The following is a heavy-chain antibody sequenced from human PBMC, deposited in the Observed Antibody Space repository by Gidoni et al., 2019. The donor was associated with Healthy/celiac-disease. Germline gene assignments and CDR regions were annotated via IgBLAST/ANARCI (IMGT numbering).Heavy chain of an antibody. CDR2: INHSGST. Sequence: QLQLQQWGAGLLKPSETLSLSCAVYGGSFRGYYWSWIRQPPGKGLEWIGEINHSGSTNYNPSLKSRVTISVDTSKNQFSLKLSSVTAADTAVYYCARGGAGYSYGTVFDYWGQGTLVTVSS. J-gene: IGHJ4*02. V-gene: IGHV4-34*01. CDR1: GGSFRGYY. D-gene: IGHD5-18*01. CDR3: ARGGAGYSYGTVFDY.